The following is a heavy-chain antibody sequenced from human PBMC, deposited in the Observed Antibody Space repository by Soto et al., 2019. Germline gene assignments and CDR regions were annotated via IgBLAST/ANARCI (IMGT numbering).Heavy chain of an antibody. CDR2: IYYSGST. Sequence: ASETLSLTCTVSGGSISSGGYYWSWIRQHPGKGLEWIGYIYYSGSTYYNPSLKSRVTISVDTSKNQFSLKLSSVTAADTAVYYCARDSWNYYDSSGYSRAHYYYYGMDVWGQGTTVTVS. CDR1: GGSISSGGYY. V-gene: IGHV4-31*03. J-gene: IGHJ6*02. CDR3: ARDSWNYYDSSGYSRAHYYYYGMDV. D-gene: IGHD3-22*01.